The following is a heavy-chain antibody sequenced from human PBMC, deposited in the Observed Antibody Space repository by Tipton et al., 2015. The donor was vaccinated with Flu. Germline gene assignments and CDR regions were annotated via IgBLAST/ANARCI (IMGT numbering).Heavy chain of an antibody. CDR3: ARVVGAARPGWFDP. CDR2: TYYRSRWYN. Sequence: GLVKPSQTLSLTCAISGDSVSSNSAAWNWIRQSPSRGLEWLGRTYYRSRWYNDYAESVKSRININPDTSKNQFSLQLNSVTPEDTAVYYCARVVGAARPGWFDPWGQGTLVTVSS. V-gene: IGHV6-1*01. CDR1: GDSVSSNSAA. J-gene: IGHJ5*02. D-gene: IGHD6-6*01.